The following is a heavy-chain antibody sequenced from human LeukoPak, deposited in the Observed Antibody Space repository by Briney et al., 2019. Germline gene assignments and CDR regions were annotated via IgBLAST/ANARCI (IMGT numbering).Heavy chain of an antibody. CDR1: GFTFSSYA. CDR2: ISYDGSNK. J-gene: IGHJ4*02. V-gene: IGHV3-30-3*01. D-gene: IGHD3-9*01. Sequence: GRSLRLSCAASGFTFSSYAMHWVRQAPGKGPEWVAVISYDGSNKYYADSVKGRFTISRDNSKNTLYLQMNSLRAEDTAVYYCARDQEPIRTYFDYWGQGTLVTVSS. CDR3: ARDQEPIRTYFDY.